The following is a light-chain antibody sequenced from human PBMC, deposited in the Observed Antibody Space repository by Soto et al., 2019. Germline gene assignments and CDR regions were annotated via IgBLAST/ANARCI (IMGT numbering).Light chain of an antibody. Sequence: IVMTQAPLSSPVTLGQPVSISCKSSQNLIHSAGTTYLSWFRQRPGQPPKLLTHKISHRFYGVPDRFIGSGSWPDFTLKFSRVEADDVGIYYCMQVTHFPWTFGQGTTVEVK. CDR1: QNLIHSAGTTY. CDR3: MQVTHFPWT. CDR2: KIS. V-gene: IGKV2-24*01. J-gene: IGKJ1*01.